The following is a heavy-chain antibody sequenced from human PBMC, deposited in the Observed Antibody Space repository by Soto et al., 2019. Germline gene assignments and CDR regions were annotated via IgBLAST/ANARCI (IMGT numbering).Heavy chain of an antibody. CDR1: GGSISSPTYY. V-gene: IGHV4-39*01. Sequence: QVPLQEPGPGLVKPSETLSLTCSVSGGSISSPTYYWGWVRRAPGGGPEWIGNIFYNGRTDYNPSLQSRVTXSVDXSKXQFSXSXXSVTAADTAVYYCAXXXXXXDDESDWFDPWGHGTLVTVS. CDR3: AXXXXXXDDESDWFDP. D-gene: IGHD3-3*01. J-gene: IGHJ5*02. CDR2: IFYNGRT.